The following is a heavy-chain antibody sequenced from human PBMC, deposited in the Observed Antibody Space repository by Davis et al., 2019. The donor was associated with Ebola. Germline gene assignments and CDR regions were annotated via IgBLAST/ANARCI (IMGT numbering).Heavy chain of an antibody. Sequence: AASVQVSCKASGYTFTSYGISWVRQAPGQGLEWMGWISAYNGNTNYAQKLRGRVTMTTDTSTSTAYMELRSLRSDDTAVYYCARDTVKYCTNGVCSFDYWGQGTLVTVSS. D-gene: IGHD2-8*01. CDR3: ARDTVKYCTNGVCSFDY. CDR1: GYTFTSYG. V-gene: IGHV1-18*01. J-gene: IGHJ4*02. CDR2: ISAYNGNT.